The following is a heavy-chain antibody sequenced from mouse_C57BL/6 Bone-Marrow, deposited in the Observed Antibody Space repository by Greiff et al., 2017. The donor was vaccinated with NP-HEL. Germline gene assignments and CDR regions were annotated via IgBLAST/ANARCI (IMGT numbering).Heavy chain of an antibody. V-gene: IGHV5-4*01. Sequence: EVQVVESGGGLVKPGGSLKLSCAASGFTFSSYAMSWVRQTPEKRLEWVATISDGGSYTYYPDNVKGRFTISRDNAKNNLYLQMSQLKSEDTAMYYCARGKDGYYGYYAMDYWGQGTSVTVSS. J-gene: IGHJ4*01. CDR3: ARGKDGYYGYYAMDY. CDR2: ISDGGSYT. CDR1: GFTFSSYA. D-gene: IGHD2-3*01.